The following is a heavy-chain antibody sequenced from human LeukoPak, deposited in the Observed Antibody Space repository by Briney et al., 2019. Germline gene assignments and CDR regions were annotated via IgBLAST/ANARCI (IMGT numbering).Heavy chain of an antibody. CDR1: GYTFTDYY. CDR3: ARDGTTRSYCYFDH. D-gene: IGHD3-10*01. J-gene: IGHJ4*02. V-gene: IGHV1-2*02. CDR2: INPNTGGT. Sequence: ASVKVSCKASGYTFTDYYMHWVRQAPGQGLEWMGWINPNTGGTNYAQNFQGRVTMTRDTSISTAFMELSGLRSDDTAVYYCARDGTTRSYCYFDHWGQGTLVTVSS.